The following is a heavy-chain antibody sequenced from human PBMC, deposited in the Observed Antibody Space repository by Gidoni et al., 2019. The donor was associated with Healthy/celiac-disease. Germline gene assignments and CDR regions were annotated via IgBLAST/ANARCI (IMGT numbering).Heavy chain of an antibody. J-gene: IGHJ5*02. CDR1: VFPFRSSR. D-gene: IGHD3-22*01. V-gene: IGHV3-21*01. CDR3: ARDYYYYDSSGYYPNWFDP. CDR2: ISSSSSYI. Sequence: EVQLLESGGGLVQPGGSLRPSFAASVFPFRSSRLPWVRQAPGKGLEWVSSISSSSSYIYYADSVKGRFTISRDNAKNSLYLQMNSLRAEDTAVYYCARDYYYYDSSGYYPNWFDPWGQGTLVTVSS.